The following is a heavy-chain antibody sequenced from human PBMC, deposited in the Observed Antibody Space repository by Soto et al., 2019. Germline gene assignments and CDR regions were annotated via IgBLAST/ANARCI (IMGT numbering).Heavy chain of an antibody. CDR2: ISPTASNT. D-gene: IGHD1-26*01. V-gene: IGHV1-46*01. CDR3: ARVTLRFGSPPDE. Sequence: ASVKVSCKAPKYAFTRYYFHFVRQAPGQGLEWMGVISPTASNTTYAQKFQDRMTLTRDTSTTTVSLELNRLKPEDTAVYYCARVTLRFGSPPDEWGQGTLVTVSS. CDR1: KYAFTRYY. J-gene: IGHJ4*02.